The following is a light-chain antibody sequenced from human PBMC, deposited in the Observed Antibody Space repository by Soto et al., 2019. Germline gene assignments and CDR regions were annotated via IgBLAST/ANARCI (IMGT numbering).Light chain of an antibody. CDR2: GDS. Sequence: QSALTQPASVSGSPGQSISISCTGTSSDVGGDKSVSWYQQHPGKAPKLVIYGDSDRPSGASGRFTGSKSGNTASLTISGLQAEDEADYYCSSYTSTSTYVFGSGTKVTVL. CDR1: SSDVGGDKS. V-gene: IGLV2-14*01. J-gene: IGLJ1*01. CDR3: SSYTSTSTYV.